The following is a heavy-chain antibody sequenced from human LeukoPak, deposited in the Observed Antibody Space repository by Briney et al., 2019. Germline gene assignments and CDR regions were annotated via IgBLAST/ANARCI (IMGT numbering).Heavy chain of an antibody. D-gene: IGHD3-22*01. J-gene: IGHJ4*02. CDR3: ARNSSGYSEGIDY. CDR2: INHSGSA. V-gene: IGHV4-34*01. Sequence: PSETLSPTCAVYGGSFSGYYWSWIRQPPGKGLEWIGEINHSGSAKYNPSLKSRVTISVDTSKNQFSLKLSSVSAADTAVYYCARNSSGYSEGIDYWGQGTLVTVSS. CDR1: GGSFSGYY.